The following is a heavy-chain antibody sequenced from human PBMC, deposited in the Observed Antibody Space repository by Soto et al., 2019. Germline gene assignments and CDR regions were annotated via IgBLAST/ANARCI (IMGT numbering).Heavy chain of an antibody. J-gene: IGHJ4*02. CDR3: ATGPSLAGARTDFDY. Sequence: ASVKVSCKVSGYTLTELSMHWVRQAPGKGLEWMGGFDPEDGETIYAQKFQGRVTMAEDTSTDTAYMELSSLRSEDTAVYYCATGPSLAGARTDFDYSGQGTLLTVSS. CDR2: FDPEDGET. V-gene: IGHV1-24*01. D-gene: IGHD6-13*01. CDR1: GYTLTELS.